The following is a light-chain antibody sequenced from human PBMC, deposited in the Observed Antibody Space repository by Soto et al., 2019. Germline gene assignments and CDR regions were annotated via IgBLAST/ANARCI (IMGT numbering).Light chain of an antibody. V-gene: IGKV1-5*03. J-gene: IGKJ1*01. Sequence: DIQMTQSASTLSASVGDRVTITCRASQTIDSWLAWYQQRPGKPPNLLIYKASTLASGVPSRFSGSGSGTEFTLTINSLQPDDFATYYCQQYHIYSGTFGQGTKADIK. CDR3: QQYHIYSGT. CDR2: KAS. CDR1: QTIDSW.